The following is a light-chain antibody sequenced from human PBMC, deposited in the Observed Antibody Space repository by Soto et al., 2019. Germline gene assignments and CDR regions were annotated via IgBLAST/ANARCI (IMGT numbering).Light chain of an antibody. CDR3: QQYDNLPYT. J-gene: IGKJ2*01. Sequence: DIQMTQSPSSLSASVGDRVTITCQASQDISNYLNWYQQKPGKAPKLLIYDASNLETGVPSRFSGSGSGTDFTFAISSLQPEDIVKYYCQQYDNLPYTFGRGTKLEIK. CDR1: QDISNY. CDR2: DAS. V-gene: IGKV1-33*01.